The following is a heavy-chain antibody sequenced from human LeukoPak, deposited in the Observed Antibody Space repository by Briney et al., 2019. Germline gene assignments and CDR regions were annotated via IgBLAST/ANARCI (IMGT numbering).Heavy chain of an antibody. CDR1: GFTFSKYR. CDR2: INQDGSDI. J-gene: IGHJ4*02. CDR3: ARSQSTMATWSLDY. D-gene: IGHD5/OR15-5a*01. Sequence: PGGSLRLSCVVSGFTFSKYRMTWVRQAPGKGLEWVANINQDGSDIYYLDSLGGRFTISRDNAAGSVFLHLDNLTVEDTAVYYCARSQSTMATWSLDYWGRGTRVTVCS. V-gene: IGHV3-7*01.